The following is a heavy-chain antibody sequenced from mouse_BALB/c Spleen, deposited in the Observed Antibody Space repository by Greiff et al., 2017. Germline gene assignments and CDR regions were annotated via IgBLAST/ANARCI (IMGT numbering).Heavy chain of an antibody. Sequence: VKLMESGAELVKPGASVKLSCKASGYTFTSYYMYWVKQRPGQGLEWIGEINPSNGGTNFNEKFKSKATLTVDKSSSTAYMQLSSLTSEDSAVYYCTRGGLRRGFDYWGQGTTLTVSS. J-gene: IGHJ2*01. CDR3: TRGGLRRGFDY. CDR2: INPSNGGT. V-gene: IGHV1S81*02. D-gene: IGHD2-4*01. CDR1: GYTFTSYY.